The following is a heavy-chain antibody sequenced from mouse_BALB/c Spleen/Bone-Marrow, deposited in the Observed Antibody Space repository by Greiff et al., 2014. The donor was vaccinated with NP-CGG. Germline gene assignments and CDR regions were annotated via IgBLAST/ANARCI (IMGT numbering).Heavy chain of an antibody. J-gene: IGHJ4*01. V-gene: IGHV1S137*01. Sequence: QVQLQQSGAELVRPGVSVKISCKGSGYTFTDYAMHWVKQSHAKSLEWIGVISTYYGDASYNQKFKGKATMTVDKSSSTAYMELARQTSEDSAIYYCARRADSSGYVDAMDYWGQGTSVTVSS. D-gene: IGHD3-2*01. CDR3: ARRADSSGYVDAMDY. CDR1: GYTFTDYA. CDR2: ISTYYGDA.